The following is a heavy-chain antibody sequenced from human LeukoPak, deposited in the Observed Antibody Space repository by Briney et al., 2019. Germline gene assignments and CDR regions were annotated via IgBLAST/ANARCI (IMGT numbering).Heavy chain of an antibody. CDR3: ARGPPYYYDSSGYYD. V-gene: IGHV1-69*05. CDR1: GYTFTEYY. J-gene: IGHJ4*02. D-gene: IGHD3-22*01. CDR2: IIPIFGTA. Sequence: SVKVSCKASGYTFTEYYIHWVRQAPGQGLEWMGGIIPIFGTANYAQKFQGRVTITTDESTSTAYMELSSLRSEDTAVYYCARGPPYYYDSSGYYDWGQGTLVTVSS.